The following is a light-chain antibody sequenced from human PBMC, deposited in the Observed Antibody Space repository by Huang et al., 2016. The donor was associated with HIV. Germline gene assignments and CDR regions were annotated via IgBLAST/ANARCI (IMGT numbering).Light chain of an antibody. CDR2: KAS. J-gene: IGKJ1*01. V-gene: IGKV1-5*03. Sequence: DIQMTQSPSTLSASVGDRITITCRASQSISSGLAWYQQKPGKAPNLLIYKASSLESGVPSRFSGSASGTEFTLTISSLQPDDFATYYCQQYNSYWRTFGQGTKVDIK. CDR3: QQYNSYWRT. CDR1: QSISSG.